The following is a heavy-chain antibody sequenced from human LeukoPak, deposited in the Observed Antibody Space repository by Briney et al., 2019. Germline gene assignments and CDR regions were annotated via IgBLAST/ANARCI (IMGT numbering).Heavy chain of an antibody. J-gene: IGHJ5*02. D-gene: IGHD4-23*01. CDR2: INHSGST. Sequence: PSETLSLTCAVYGGSFSGYYWSWIRQPPGKGLEWIGEINHSGSTNYNPSLESRVTISVDTSKNQFSLKLSSVTAADTAVYYRARNKSFRLRWSGFDPWGQGTLVTVSS. CDR3: ARNKSFRLRWSGFDP. V-gene: IGHV4-34*01. CDR1: GGSFSGYY.